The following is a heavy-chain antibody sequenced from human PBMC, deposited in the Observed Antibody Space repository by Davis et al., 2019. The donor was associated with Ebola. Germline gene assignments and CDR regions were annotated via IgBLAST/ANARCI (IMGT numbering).Heavy chain of an antibody. Sequence: GESLKISCAASGFTFSSYSMNWVRQAPGKGLEWVSSISSSSSYIYYADSVKGRFTISRDNAKNSLFLQMSSLRPEDTAVYYCVRQGRDLDIWGQGTMVTVSS. V-gene: IGHV3-21*01. CDR2: ISSSSSYI. CDR1: GFTFSSYS. J-gene: IGHJ3*02. CDR3: VRQGRDLDI.